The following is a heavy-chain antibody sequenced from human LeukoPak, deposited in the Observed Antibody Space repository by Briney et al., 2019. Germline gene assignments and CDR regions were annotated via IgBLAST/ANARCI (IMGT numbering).Heavy chain of an antibody. Sequence: ASVKVSCKASGYTFTGYYMHWVRQAPGQGLEWMGWINPNSGGTNYAQKFQGRVTMTRDTSISTAYMELSRLRSDDTAVYYCARGRRGDYCDSSGPPKFGMDVWGQGTTVTVSS. CDR3: ARGRRGDYCDSSGPPKFGMDV. CDR1: GYTFTGYY. V-gene: IGHV1-2*02. D-gene: IGHD3-22*01. J-gene: IGHJ6*02. CDR2: INPNSGGT.